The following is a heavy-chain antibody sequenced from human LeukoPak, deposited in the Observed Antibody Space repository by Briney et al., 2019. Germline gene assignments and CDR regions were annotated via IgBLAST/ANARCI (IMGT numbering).Heavy chain of an antibody. CDR1: GGSISSYY. CDR2: IYYSGST. D-gene: IGHD3-22*01. CDR3: ARHSYDSSGYHDLGPFDP. Sequence: SETLSLTCTVSGGSISSYYWSWIRQPPGKGLEWIGYIYYSGSTNYNPSLKSRVTISVDTSKNQFSLKLSSVTAADTAVYYCARHSYDSSGYHDLGPFDPWGQGTLVTVSS. V-gene: IGHV4-59*08. J-gene: IGHJ5*02.